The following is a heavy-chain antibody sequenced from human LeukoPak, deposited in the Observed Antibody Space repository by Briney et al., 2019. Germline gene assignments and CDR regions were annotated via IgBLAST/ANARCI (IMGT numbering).Heavy chain of an antibody. Sequence: GGSLRLSCADSGFTFSSYALHSVRQAPGKGLEYVSAISSNGGSTYYANSVKGRFTISRDNSKNTLYLQMGSLRAEDMAVYYCARDNVAVAAAFDIWGQGTMVSVSS. CDR1: GFTFSSYA. J-gene: IGHJ3*02. V-gene: IGHV3-64*01. D-gene: IGHD6-19*01. CDR2: ISSNGGST. CDR3: ARDNVAVAAAFDI.